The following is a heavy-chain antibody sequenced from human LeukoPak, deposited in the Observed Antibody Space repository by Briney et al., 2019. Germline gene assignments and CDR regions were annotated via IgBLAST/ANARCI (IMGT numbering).Heavy chain of an antibody. Sequence: GESLKISRKGSGYRLSHYLIGWVRQMPGKGLDWMGIIYPGDSDNTYSPSFEGQVTISADKSINTAYLQWSSLKASDSATYFCANPSGKGLRVLFDDGFDIWGQGTMVTVSS. CDR1: GYRLSHYL. D-gene: IGHD1-26*01. CDR3: ANPSGKGLRVLFDDGFDI. V-gene: IGHV5-51*01. J-gene: IGHJ3*02. CDR2: IYPGDSDN.